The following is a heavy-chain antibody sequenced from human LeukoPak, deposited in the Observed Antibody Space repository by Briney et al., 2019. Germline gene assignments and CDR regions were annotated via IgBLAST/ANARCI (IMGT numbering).Heavy chain of an antibody. CDR2: ISYDGSNK. Sequence: GRSLRLSCAASGFTFSSYGMHWVRQAPGKGLEWVAVISYDGSNKYYADSVKGRFTISRDNSKNTLYLQMNSLRAEDTAVYYCAKVLLGSGYHFDYWGQGTLVTVSS. J-gene: IGHJ4*02. V-gene: IGHV3-30*18. CDR3: AKVLLGSGYHFDY. D-gene: IGHD3-9*01. CDR1: GFTFSSYG.